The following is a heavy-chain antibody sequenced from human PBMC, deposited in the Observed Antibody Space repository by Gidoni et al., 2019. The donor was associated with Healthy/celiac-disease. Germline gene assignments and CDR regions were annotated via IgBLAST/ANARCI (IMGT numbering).Heavy chain of an antibody. D-gene: IGHD1-26*01. V-gene: IGHV4-31*03. CDR3: ARGRDGRGWFDP. CDR1: GGSISSGGYY. Sequence: QVQLQESGPGLVKPSQTLSLTCTVSGGSISSGGYYWRWIRQHPGKGLEWIGYIYYSGSTYYNPSLKSRVTISVDTSKNQFSLKLSSVTAADTAVYYCARGRDGRGWFDPWGQGTLVTVSS. J-gene: IGHJ5*02. CDR2: IYYSGST.